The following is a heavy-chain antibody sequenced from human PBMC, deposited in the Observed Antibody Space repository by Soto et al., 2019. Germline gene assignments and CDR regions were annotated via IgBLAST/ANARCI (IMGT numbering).Heavy chain of an antibody. CDR2: ISYDGSNK. Sequence: LRLSCAASGFTFSSYAMHWVRQAPGKGLEWVAVISYDGSNKYYADSVKGRFTISRDNSKNTLYLQMNSLRAEDTAVYYCARVSKGRYSSSWYTFDYWGQGTLVTSPQ. J-gene: IGHJ4*02. CDR1: GFTFSSYA. CDR3: ARVSKGRYSSSWYTFDY. V-gene: IGHV3-30-3*01. D-gene: IGHD6-13*01.